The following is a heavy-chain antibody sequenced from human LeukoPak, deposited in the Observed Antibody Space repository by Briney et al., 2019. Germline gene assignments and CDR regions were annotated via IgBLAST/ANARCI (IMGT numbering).Heavy chain of an antibody. CDR3: ARGGNSGSGSYYPNDDAFDI. CDR2: IYTRGST. CDR1: HYSISSSYD. D-gene: IGHD3-10*01. J-gene: IGHJ3*02. Sequence: SETLSLTCTVSHYSISSSYDWSWIRQPAGKGLEWIGRIYTRGSTNYNPSLKSRVSMSVDTSKKQFSLKLSSVTAADTAVYYCARGGNSGSGSYYPNDDAFDIWGQGTMVTVSS. V-gene: IGHV4-4*07.